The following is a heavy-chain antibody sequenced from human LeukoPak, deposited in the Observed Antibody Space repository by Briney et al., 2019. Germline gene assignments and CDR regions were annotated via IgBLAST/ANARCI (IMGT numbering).Heavy chain of an antibody. CDR3: ARRAGPYCSATTCRGDFDY. Sequence: GGSLRLSCAASGFIFDDYTMHWVRQAPGKGLEWVANIKQDGSEKNYVDSVKGRFTISRDNAKKSLYLQMNSLRVEDTAVYYCARRAGPYCSATTCRGDFDYWGQGTLVTVSS. V-gene: IGHV3-7*01. D-gene: IGHD2-2*01. CDR2: IKQDGSEK. CDR1: GFIFDDYT. J-gene: IGHJ4*02.